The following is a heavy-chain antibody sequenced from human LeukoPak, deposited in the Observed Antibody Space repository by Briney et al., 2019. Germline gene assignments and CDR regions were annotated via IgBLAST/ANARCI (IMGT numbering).Heavy chain of an antibody. CDR2: ISAYNGNT. J-gene: IGHJ4*02. CDR3: ARDDVTTGGAIDY. CDR1: GYTFTSYD. D-gene: IGHD4-17*01. Sequence: VASVKVSCKASGYTFTSYDIIWVRQAPGQGLEWMGWISAYNGNTNYAQKLQGRVTMTTDSSTSTVYMELRGLRSDDTAVYYCARDDVTTGGAIDYWGQGTLVTVSS. V-gene: IGHV1-18*01.